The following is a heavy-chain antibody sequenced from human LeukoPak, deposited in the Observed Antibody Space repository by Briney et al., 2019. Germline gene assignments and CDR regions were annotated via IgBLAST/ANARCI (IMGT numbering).Heavy chain of an antibody. CDR3: ARDLLWFGESYHAFDI. CDR2: IYSGGST. V-gene: IGHV3-53*01. CDR1: GFTVSSNY. J-gene: IGHJ3*02. D-gene: IGHD3-10*01. Sequence: GGSLRLSCAASGFTVSSNYMSWVRQAPGKGLEWVSVIYSGGSTYYADSVKGRFTISRDNSKNTLYLQMNSLRAEDTAVYYCARDLLWFGESYHAFDIWGQGTMVTVSS.